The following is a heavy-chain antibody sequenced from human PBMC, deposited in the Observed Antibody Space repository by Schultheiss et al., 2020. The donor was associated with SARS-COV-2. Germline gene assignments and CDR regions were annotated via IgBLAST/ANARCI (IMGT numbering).Heavy chain of an antibody. D-gene: IGHD3-16*02. CDR3: ARGTFGGVIALDY. Sequence: GGSLRLSCAASGFTFSSYAMSWVRQAPGKGLEWVANIKQDGSEKYYVDSVKGRFTISRDNAKNSLYLQMNSLRAEDTAVYYCARGTFGGVIALDYWGQGTLVTVSS. CDR1: GFTFSSYA. V-gene: IGHV3-7*03. J-gene: IGHJ4*02. CDR2: IKQDGSEK.